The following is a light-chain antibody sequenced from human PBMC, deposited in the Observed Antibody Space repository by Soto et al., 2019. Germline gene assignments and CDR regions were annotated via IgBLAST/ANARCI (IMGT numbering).Light chain of an antibody. CDR2: GVS. Sequence: ELVLTQSPGTLSLSPGESAALSCRASQPVSSNFLAWYQQKPGQAPRLLIYGVSSRASGIPDRFFGSGSGTDFTLTINRLEPEDFAVYSCQQYANSPITFGHGTRLEIK. CDR3: QQYANSPIT. V-gene: IGKV3-20*01. CDR1: QPVSSNF. J-gene: IGKJ5*01.